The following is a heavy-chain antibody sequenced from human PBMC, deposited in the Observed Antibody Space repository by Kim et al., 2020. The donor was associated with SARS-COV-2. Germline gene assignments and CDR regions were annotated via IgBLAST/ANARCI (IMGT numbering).Heavy chain of an antibody. D-gene: IGHD5-18*01. V-gene: IGHV4-4*02. J-gene: IGHJ4*02. CDR3: ARVQLWFDY. Sequence: IYHRGSTNYNPSLKSRVTISVDKSKNQFSLKLSSVTAADTAVYYCARVQLWFDYWGQGTLVTVSS. CDR2: IYHRGST.